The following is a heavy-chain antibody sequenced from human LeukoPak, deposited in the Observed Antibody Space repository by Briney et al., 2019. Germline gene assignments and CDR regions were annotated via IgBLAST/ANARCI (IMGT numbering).Heavy chain of an antibody. J-gene: IGHJ4*02. CDR1: GDSITGSSYY. CDR2: MFYSGST. CDR3: ARHYYDSTGYYYFDY. V-gene: IGHV4-39*01. Sequence: SETLSLTCTVSGDSITGSSYYWGWIRQPPGKGLAWIGSMFYSGSTYSNPSLKSRVTISVDTSKNQFSLKLSSVTAADTAVYYCARHYYDSTGYYYFDYWGQGTLVTVSS. D-gene: IGHD3-22*01.